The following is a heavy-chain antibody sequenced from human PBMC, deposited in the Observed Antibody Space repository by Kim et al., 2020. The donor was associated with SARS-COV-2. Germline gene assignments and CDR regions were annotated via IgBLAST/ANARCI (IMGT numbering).Heavy chain of an antibody. CDR1: GYTFSSYD. Sequence: ASVKVSCKASGYTFSSYDINWVRQATGQGLEWMGWMNPNSGNTGYAQKFQGRVTMTRNTYTSTAYMDLSSLRSEDTAVYYCARGHAWNGGPYYFDYWGQGTLVTVSS. CDR3: ARGHAWNGGPYYFDY. CDR2: MNPNSGNT. D-gene: IGHD1-1*01. J-gene: IGHJ4*02. V-gene: IGHV1-8*01.